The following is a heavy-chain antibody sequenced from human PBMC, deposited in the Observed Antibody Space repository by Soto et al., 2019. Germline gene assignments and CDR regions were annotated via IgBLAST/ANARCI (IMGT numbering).Heavy chain of an antibody. Sequence: EVQLVESGGGSVQPGESLRLSCAASGFPFSSYWIHWVRQAPGKGLVWVSRVKYDGTITNYADSLRGRLTISRDNAKNTVYLQMNSLRVEDTAVYYCARAAQWGYYVDVWGKGTTVTVSS. CDR1: GFPFSSYW. CDR3: ARAAQWGYYVDV. J-gene: IGHJ6*03. V-gene: IGHV3-74*01. D-gene: IGHD2-15*01. CDR2: VKYDGTIT.